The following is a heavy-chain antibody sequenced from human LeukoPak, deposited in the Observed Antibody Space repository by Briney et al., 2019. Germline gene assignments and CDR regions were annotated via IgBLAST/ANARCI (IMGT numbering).Heavy chain of an antibody. CDR3: ARDFGTTGWHTFDY. D-gene: IGHD6-19*01. CDR1: GDSVSSKNGA. J-gene: IGHJ4*02. Sequence: SQTLSLTCVVSGDSVSSKNGAWNWIRQSPSRGLEWLGRAYYRSKWYNDYAESMEGRMTISQDTSKNQYSLRLNSVTPDDTAVYYCARDFGTTGWHTFDYWGQGTLVTVSS. CDR2: AYYRSKWYN. V-gene: IGHV6-1*01.